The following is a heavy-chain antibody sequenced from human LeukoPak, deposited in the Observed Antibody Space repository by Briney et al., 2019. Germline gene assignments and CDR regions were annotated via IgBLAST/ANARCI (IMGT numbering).Heavy chain of an antibody. CDR1: GFTFSANG. V-gene: IGHV3-33*01. CDR2: IWYDGGNR. Sequence: PGGSLRLSCEASGFTFSANGRHWVRQAPDEGLEWGAHIWYDGGNRYYGDSVKGRFTISRDNSKSTLYLQMNSLRAEDTAMYYCARGTWSSGSFYYFDHWGQGTLVTVSS. D-gene: IGHD3-22*01. J-gene: IGHJ4*02. CDR3: ARGTWSSGSFYYFDH.